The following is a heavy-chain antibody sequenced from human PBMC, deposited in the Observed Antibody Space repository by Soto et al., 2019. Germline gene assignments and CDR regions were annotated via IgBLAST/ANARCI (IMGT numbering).Heavy chain of an antibody. CDR2: ISSGSSNI. D-gene: IGHD2-15*01. CDR3: ASATVVAATFDF. V-gene: IGHV3-21*01. J-gene: IGHJ4*02. CDR1: GFAFRSYN. Sequence: EVQLVESGGGLVKPGGSLTLSCAASGFAFRSYNMNWVRQAQGKGLEWVASISSGSSNIYYADSVKGRFTLSRDNAKNSLFLQMDSLRAEDSAVYYCASATVVAATFDFWGQGTLVTVSS.